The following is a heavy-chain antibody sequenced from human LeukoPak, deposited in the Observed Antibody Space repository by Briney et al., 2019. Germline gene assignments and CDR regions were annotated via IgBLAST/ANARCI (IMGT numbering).Heavy chain of an antibody. CDR3: ARGIDYGSGYDY. CDR1: GGSISSSGFY. Sequence: TSETLSLTCTVSGGSISSSGFYWGWIRQPPGKGLEWIGYIYYSGSTNYNPSLESRVTISVDTSKNQFSLKLSSVTAADTAVYYCARGIDYGSGYDYWGQGTLVTVSS. D-gene: IGHD3-10*01. J-gene: IGHJ4*02. CDR2: IYYSGST. V-gene: IGHV4-61*05.